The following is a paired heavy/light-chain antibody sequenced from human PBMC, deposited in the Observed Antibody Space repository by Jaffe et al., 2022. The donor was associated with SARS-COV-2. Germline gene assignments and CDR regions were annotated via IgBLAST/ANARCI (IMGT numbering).Heavy chain of an antibody. D-gene: IGHD2-2*01. Sequence: EVQLLESGGDLVQPGGSLRLSCAASGFTFSTYAMSWVRQTPGMRLEWVSSITDTGVTTYYTDAVKGRFTISRDNSKSMLYLQMNGLRVEDTAIYYCATRSGRGVVLPAADSWGQGTLVTVSS. CDR2: ITDTGVTT. V-gene: IGHV3-23*01. CDR1: GFTFSTYA. CDR3: ATRSGRGVVLPAADS. J-gene: IGHJ4*02.
Light chain of an antibody. V-gene: IGKV1-5*03. Sequence: DIQMTQSPFILSASVGDRVTITCRASQSIVSWLAWYQQKPGKAPILLIQKTSNLQSGVPSRFSASGSGTEFTLTISGLQPDDFATYYCHQYNSYPLTFGGGTKVEIK. CDR2: KTS. J-gene: IGKJ4*01. CDR1: QSIVSW. CDR3: HQYNSYPLT.